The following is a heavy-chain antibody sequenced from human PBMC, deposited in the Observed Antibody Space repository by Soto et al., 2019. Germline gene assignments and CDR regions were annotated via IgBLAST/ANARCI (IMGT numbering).Heavy chain of an antibody. Sequence: SVKVSCKASGGTFSSYAISCVRQAPRQGLEWMGGIIPIFGTANYAQKFQGRVTITADESTSTAYMELSSLRSEDTAVYYCAAGYDYVWGSYRKVPVYGMDVWGQGTTVTVSS. J-gene: IGHJ6*02. CDR3: AAGYDYVWGSYRKVPVYGMDV. V-gene: IGHV1-69*13. D-gene: IGHD3-16*02. CDR2: IIPIFGTA. CDR1: GGTFSSYA.